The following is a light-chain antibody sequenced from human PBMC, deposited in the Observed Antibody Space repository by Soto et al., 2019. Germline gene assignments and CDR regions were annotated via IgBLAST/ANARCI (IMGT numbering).Light chain of an antibody. Sequence: DVQMTQAPSSLSASVGDRVTITCRASQGISNYLAWYQQKPGKVPKLLIYAASILQSGVLSRYSVSGSGTDFTLTISSRQSADVATYYYQTYNTTPRTFGGGTNVEVK. CDR2: AAS. V-gene: IGKV1-27*01. CDR3: QTYNTTPRT. J-gene: IGKJ4*01. CDR1: QGISNY.